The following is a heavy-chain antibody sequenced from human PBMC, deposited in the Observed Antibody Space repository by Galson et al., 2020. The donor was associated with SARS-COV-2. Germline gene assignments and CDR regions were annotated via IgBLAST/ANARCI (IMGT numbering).Heavy chain of an antibody. D-gene: IGHD4-17*01. J-gene: IGHJ5*02. CDR3: ATAAPTVTTNWFDP. CDR1: GYTLTELS. CDR2: FDPENGET. V-gene: IGHV1-24*01. Sequence: ASVKVSCKVSGYTLTELSMHWVRQAPGKGLEWMGGFDPENGETIYAQKFQGRVTMTEDTSTDTAYMELSSLRSEDTAVYYCATAAPTVTTNWFDPWGQGTLVTVSS.